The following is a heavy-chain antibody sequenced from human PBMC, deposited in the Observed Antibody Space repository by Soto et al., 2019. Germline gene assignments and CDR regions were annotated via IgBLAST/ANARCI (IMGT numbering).Heavy chain of an antibody. Sequence: GGSLRLSCAASGFTFSSYDMHWVRQATGKGLEWVSAIGTAGDTYYPGSVKGRFTISRENAKNSLYIQMNSLRAGDTAVYYCAREASPTATPYSSSPSTTVDYYYYYMDVWGKGT. D-gene: IGHD6-13*01. CDR2: IGTAGDT. CDR1: GFTFSSYD. V-gene: IGHV3-13*01. CDR3: AREASPTATPYSSSPSTTVDYYYYYMDV. J-gene: IGHJ6*03.